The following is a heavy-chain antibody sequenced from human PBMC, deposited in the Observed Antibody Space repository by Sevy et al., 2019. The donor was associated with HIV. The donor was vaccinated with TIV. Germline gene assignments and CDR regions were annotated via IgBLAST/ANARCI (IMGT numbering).Heavy chain of an antibody. D-gene: IGHD1-26*01. CDR3: ARAPSGSQGPGQYFHH. V-gene: IGHV1-18*01. J-gene: IGHJ1*01. Sequence: ASVKVSCKASGYTFTNYHITWVRQAPGQGLEWVGWIPAYNGNTNYAQRLQGRVTMTTDTSTSTAYMELRSLRSDDTAVYYCARAPSGSQGPGQYFHHWGQGTLVTVSS. CDR2: IPAYNGNT. CDR1: GYTFTNYH.